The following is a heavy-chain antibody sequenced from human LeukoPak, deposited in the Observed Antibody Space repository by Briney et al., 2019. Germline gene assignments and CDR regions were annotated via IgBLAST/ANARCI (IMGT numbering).Heavy chain of an antibody. V-gene: IGHV3-33*01. D-gene: IGHD2-2*01. Sequence: GGSLRLSCAASGFTFSSYGMHWVRQAPGKGLEWVAVLWYDGSNKYYADSVKGRFTISRDNSKNTLYLQMNSLRAEDTAVYYCATVEGYCSSTSCPDYYYYGMDVWGQGTTVTVSS. CDR1: GFTFSSYG. CDR2: LWYDGSNK. J-gene: IGHJ6*02. CDR3: ATVEGYCSSTSCPDYYYYGMDV.